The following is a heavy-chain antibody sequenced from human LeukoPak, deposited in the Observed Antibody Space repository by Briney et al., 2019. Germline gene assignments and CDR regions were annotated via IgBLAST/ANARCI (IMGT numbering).Heavy chain of an antibody. D-gene: IGHD5-18*01. CDR2: IRSRPFGGTT. V-gene: IGHV3-49*03. CDR1: EFTFGDYA. Sequence: QPGGSLRLSCTTSEFTFGDYAMSWFRLTPGKGLEWVSYIRSRPFGGTTEYAASVKDRFTISRDDSKSVAYLLMNSLKTEDTAVYFCSRAGLSEGYSYGSHFDYWGQGTLVTVSS. J-gene: IGHJ4*02. CDR3: SRAGLSEGYSYGSHFDY.